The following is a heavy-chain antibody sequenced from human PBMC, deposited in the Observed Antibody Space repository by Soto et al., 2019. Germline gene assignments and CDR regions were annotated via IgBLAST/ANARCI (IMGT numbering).Heavy chain of an antibody. CDR1: GFTFSRSA. J-gene: IGHJ4*02. CDR3: ARDLSSGSSFVHHFDY. D-gene: IGHD6-13*01. CDR2: ISASSGAI. Sequence: EVQLVESGGALVQPGGSLRLSCAASGFTFSRSAINWVRQSPGKGLEWVSYISASSGAIYYADSVKGRFTISRDNAKNSLSLQMNSLRAADTDVYYCARDLSSGSSFVHHFDYWGQGTLVTVSS. V-gene: IGHV3-48*01.